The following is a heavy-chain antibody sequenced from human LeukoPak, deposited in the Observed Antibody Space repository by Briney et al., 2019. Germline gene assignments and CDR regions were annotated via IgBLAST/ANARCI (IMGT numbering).Heavy chain of an antibody. Sequence: ASVKVSCKASGHTFTGYYMHWVRQAPGQGLEWMGWINPNSGGTNYAQKFQGWVTMTRDTSISTAYMELSRLRSDDTAVYYCARGKYSSGWYGDYWGQGTLVTVSS. V-gene: IGHV1-2*04. CDR3: ARGKYSSGWYGDY. D-gene: IGHD6-19*01. J-gene: IGHJ4*02. CDR1: GHTFTGYY. CDR2: INPNSGGT.